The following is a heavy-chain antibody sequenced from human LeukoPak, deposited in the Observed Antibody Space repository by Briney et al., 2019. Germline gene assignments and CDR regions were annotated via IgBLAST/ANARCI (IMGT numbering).Heavy chain of an antibody. V-gene: IGHV4-4*07. CDR2: IYTSGST. Sequence: PSETLSLTCSVSGDSIDTYYWSWIRQPAGKGLEWIGRIYTSGSTNYSPSLKSRVTISLDKSKNQFSLNLSSMTAADTALYYCARGGAVEGRNAFDIWGQGTMVTVSS. CDR1: GDSIDTYY. CDR3: ARGGAVEGRNAFDI. J-gene: IGHJ3*02. D-gene: IGHD6-19*01.